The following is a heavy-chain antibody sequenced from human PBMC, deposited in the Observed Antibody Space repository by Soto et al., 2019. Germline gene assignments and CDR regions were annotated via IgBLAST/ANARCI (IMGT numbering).Heavy chain of an antibody. CDR3: ARSVPP. Sequence: QVQLQESGPGLVKPSQTLSLTCTVSGGSISSGGYYWSWIRQHPGKGLEWIGYIYYSGSTYYNPSLKNRVTTSVDTAKKQFPPTLTSVTAADTAVYYCARSVPPWGQGTLVTVSS. V-gene: IGHV4-31*03. CDR2: IYYSGST. CDR1: GGSISSGGYY. J-gene: IGHJ5*02.